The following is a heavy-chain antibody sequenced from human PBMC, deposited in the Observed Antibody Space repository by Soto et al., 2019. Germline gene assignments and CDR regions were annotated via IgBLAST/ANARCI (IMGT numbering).Heavy chain of an antibody. J-gene: IGHJ4*02. V-gene: IGHV4-59*01. CDR3: ARGPFELPDY. CDR2: IYYSGST. CDR1: GGSISSYY. Sequence: SETLSLTCTVSGGSISSYYWSWIRQPPGKGLEWIGYIYYSGSTNYNPSLKSRVTISVDTSKNQFSLKLSSVTAADTAVYYCARGPFELPDYWGQGTLVTVSS. D-gene: IGHD3-9*01.